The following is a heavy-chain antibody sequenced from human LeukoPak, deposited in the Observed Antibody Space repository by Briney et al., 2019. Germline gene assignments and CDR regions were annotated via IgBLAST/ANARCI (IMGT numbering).Heavy chain of an antibody. CDR2: ISAYNGNT. CDR1: GYTFTSYG. Sequence: ASVKVSCKASGYTFTSYGISWVRQAPGQGLEWMGWISAYNGNTNYAQKLQGRVTMTTDTSTSTAYMELRSLRSDGTAVYYCARYDYGDRYYYYMDVWGKGTTVTISS. J-gene: IGHJ6*03. V-gene: IGHV1-18*01. CDR3: ARYDYGDRYYYYMDV. D-gene: IGHD4-17*01.